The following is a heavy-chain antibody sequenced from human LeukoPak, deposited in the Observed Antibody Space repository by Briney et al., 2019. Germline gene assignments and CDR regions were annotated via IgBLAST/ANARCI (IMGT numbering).Heavy chain of an antibody. Sequence: SETLSLTCAASGYSISSGYYWGWIRQPPGKGLEWIGSIYHSGSTYFNPSLKSRVTISVDTSKNQFSLKLSSVTAADTAVYYCARHIGYCSGASCYSPYFDYWGQGTLVTVSS. V-gene: IGHV4-38-2*01. D-gene: IGHD2-15*01. J-gene: IGHJ4*02. CDR3: ARHIGYCSGASCYSPYFDY. CDR1: GYSISSGYY. CDR2: IYHSGST.